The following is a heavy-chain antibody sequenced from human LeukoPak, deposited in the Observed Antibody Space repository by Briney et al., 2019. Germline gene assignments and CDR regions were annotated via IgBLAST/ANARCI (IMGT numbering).Heavy chain of an antibody. CDR2: IIPIFGTA. D-gene: IGHD6-19*01. CDR3: ATQQWLYYFDY. V-gene: IGHV1-69*05. CDR1: GGTFSSYA. J-gene: IGHJ4*02. Sequence: SVKVSCKASGGTFSSYAISWVRQAPGQGLEWMGRIIPIFGTANYAQKFQGRVTITTDESTSTAYMELSSLRSEDTAVYYCATQQWLYYFDYWGQGTLVTVSS.